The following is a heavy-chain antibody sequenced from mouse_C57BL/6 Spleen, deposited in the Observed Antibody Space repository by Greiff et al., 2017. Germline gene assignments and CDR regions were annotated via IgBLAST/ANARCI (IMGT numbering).Heavy chain of an antibody. V-gene: IGHV2-2*01. CDR2: IWSGGST. Sequence: QVQLKQSGPGLVQPSQSLSITCTVSGFSLTSSGVHWVRQSPGKGLEWLGVIWSGGSTDYNAALISRLSISKNNSQIQVFFKMNSLQAGDTAIYYYARGPGWAMDYWGQGTSVTVSS. CDR1: GFSLTSSG. CDR3: ARGPGWAMDY. J-gene: IGHJ4*01. D-gene: IGHD1-2*01.